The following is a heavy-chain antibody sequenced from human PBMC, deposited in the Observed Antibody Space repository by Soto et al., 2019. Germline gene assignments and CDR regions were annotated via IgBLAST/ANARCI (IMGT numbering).Heavy chain of an antibody. J-gene: IGHJ4*02. D-gene: IGHD3-22*01. V-gene: IGHV3-23*01. Sequence: GGSLRLSCAASGFTFSSYALTWVRQAPGKGLEWVSVIGASGSSTFHADSVKGRFTISRDNSKNTLFLQMNSLRAEDTAVYYCAKVVDYDSTGYYSHLDHWGQGTLVTVSS. CDR1: GFTFSSYA. CDR3: AKVVDYDSTGYYSHLDH. CDR2: IGASGSST.